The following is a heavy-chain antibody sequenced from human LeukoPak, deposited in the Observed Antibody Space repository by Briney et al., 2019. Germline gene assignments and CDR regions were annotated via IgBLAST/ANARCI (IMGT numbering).Heavy chain of an antibody. V-gene: IGHV4-4*07. D-gene: IGHD2-15*01. Sequence: SETLSLTCTVSGGSISSYYWSWIRQPAGKGLEWIGRIYTSGSTNYNPSLKSRVTMSVDTSKNQLSLKLSSVTAADTAVYYCARDAGGYCSGGSCYKDAFDIWGQGTMVTVSS. CDR2: IYTSGST. J-gene: IGHJ3*02. CDR3: ARDAGGYCSGGSCYKDAFDI. CDR1: GGSISSYY.